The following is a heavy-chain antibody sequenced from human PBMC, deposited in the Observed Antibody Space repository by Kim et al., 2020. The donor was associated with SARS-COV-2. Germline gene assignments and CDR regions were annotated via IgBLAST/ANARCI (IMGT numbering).Heavy chain of an antibody. J-gene: IGHJ4*02. D-gene: IGHD3-22*01. Sequence: GGSLRLSCAASGFTFSSYAMSWVRQAPGKGLEWVSAISGSGGSTYYADSVKGRFTISRDNSKNTLYLQMNSLRAEDTAVYYCAKDEHDTYYYDSSGSVLLDYWGQGTLVTVSS. CDR2: ISGSGGST. CDR3: AKDEHDTYYYDSSGSVLLDY. V-gene: IGHV3-23*01. CDR1: GFTFSSYA.